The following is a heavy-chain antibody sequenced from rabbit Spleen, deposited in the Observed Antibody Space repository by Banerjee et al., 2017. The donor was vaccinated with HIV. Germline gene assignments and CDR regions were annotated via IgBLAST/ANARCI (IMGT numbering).Heavy chain of an antibody. D-gene: IGHD1-1*01. Sequence: RQAPGKGLEWIGYIDPIFGSTYYASWVNGRFTISSHNAQNTLYLQLNSLTAADTATYFCARDDDGGNGFYFNLWGQGTLVTVS. CDR2: IDPIFGST. J-gene: IGHJ4*01. V-gene: IGHV1S7*01. CDR3: ARDDDGGNGFYFNL.